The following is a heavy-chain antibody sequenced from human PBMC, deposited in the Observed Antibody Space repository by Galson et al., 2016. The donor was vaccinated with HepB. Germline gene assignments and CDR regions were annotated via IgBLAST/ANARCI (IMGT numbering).Heavy chain of an antibody. CDR2: ANYRGNS. CDR1: RDSINNSSFF. Sequence: SETLSLTCTVSRDSINNSSFFWGWIRQPPGKGLEWIGHANYRGNSYYSPSLPGRVTIVVDKSRNHFSLMLDAMTAADTAVYYCASLLGSGWFSNWGQGTPVTVSS. J-gene: IGHJ4*02. D-gene: IGHD6-19*01. CDR3: ASLLGSGWFSN. V-gene: IGHV4-39*02.